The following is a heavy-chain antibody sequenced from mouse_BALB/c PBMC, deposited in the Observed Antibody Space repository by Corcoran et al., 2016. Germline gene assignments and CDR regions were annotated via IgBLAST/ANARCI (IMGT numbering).Heavy chain of an antibody. CDR3: ARARGDYYAMDY. CDR2: INTYTGEP. Sequence: QIQLVQSGPELKKPGETVKISCKASGYTFTNYGMNWVKQAPGKGLKWMGWINTYTGEPTYADDFKGRFAFSLETSASTAYLQINNLTNEDMATYFWARARGDYYAMDYWGQGTSVTVSS. J-gene: IGHJ4*01. V-gene: IGHV9-1*02. CDR1: GYTFTNYG.